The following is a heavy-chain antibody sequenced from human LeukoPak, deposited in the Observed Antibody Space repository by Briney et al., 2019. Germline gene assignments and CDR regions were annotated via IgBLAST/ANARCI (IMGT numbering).Heavy chain of an antibody. CDR2: IYYSGST. Sequence: SETLSLTCTVSGGSISSYYWSWIRQPPGKGLEWIGYIYYSGSTNYNPSLKSRVTISVDTSKNQFPLKLSSVTAADTAVYYCARTYYYDSSGYFGVGDAFDIWGQGTMVTVSS. V-gene: IGHV4-59*01. CDR1: GGSISSYY. J-gene: IGHJ3*02. CDR3: ARTYYYDSSGYFGVGDAFDI. D-gene: IGHD3-22*01.